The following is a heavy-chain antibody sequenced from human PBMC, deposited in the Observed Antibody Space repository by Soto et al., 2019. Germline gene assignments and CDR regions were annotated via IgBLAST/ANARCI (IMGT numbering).Heavy chain of an antibody. J-gene: IGHJ5*02. CDR1: GFTFRTYA. V-gene: IGHV3-23*01. Sequence: EVQLLDSGGGLVQPGGSLRLSCAASGFTFRTYAMSWVRQAPGKGLEWVSTISDSGTTYYANSVKCRFPSSRDNSRNNLDLQMNSVRVEDTAVYYCAKGGEGSCSRTSCLYFSDSWGQGTLVTVSS. CDR3: AKGGEGSCSRTSCLYFSDS. CDR2: ISDSGTT. D-gene: IGHD2-2*01.